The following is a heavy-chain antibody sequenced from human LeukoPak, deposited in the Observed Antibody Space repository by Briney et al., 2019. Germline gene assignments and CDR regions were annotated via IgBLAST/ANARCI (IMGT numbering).Heavy chain of an antibody. V-gene: IGHV3-30*02. CDR1: GFTFSSYS. J-gene: IGHJ6*03. CDR3: AKDVAHYMDV. Sequence: GGSLRLSCAASGFTFSSYSMNWVRQAPGKGLEWVAFIRYDGSNKYYADSVKGRFTISRDNSKNTLYLQMNSLRAEDTAVYYCAKDVAHYMDVWGKGTTVTVSS. CDR2: IRYDGSNK.